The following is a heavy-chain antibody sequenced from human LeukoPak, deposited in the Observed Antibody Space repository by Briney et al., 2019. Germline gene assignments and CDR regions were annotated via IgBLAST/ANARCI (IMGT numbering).Heavy chain of an antibody. CDR2: ISGSGGST. Sequence: GGSLRLSCAASGFTFSSYAMSWVRQAPGKGLEWVSAISGSGGSTYYADSVKGRFTISRDKSKNTLYLQMNSLRTEDTAVYYCARDGYGLDTPMVSTVFDCWGQGTLVTVSS. CDR3: ARDGYGLDTPMVSTVFDC. J-gene: IGHJ4*02. D-gene: IGHD5-18*01. V-gene: IGHV3-23*01. CDR1: GFTFSSYA.